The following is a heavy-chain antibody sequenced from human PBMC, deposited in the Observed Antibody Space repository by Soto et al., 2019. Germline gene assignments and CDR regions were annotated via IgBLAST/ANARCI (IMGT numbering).Heavy chain of an antibody. V-gene: IGHV3-23*01. J-gene: IGHJ4*02. CDR3: EAGMDPDY. CDR2: IRGSGDRT. CDR1: GFTFSTYS. Sequence: EVQLLESGGGLVQPGGSLRLSCAASGFTFSTYSMTWVRQAPGKGLEWVSGIRGSGDRTYYADSVKGRFTISRDNSKNTLYLQMNCLTVEDTAIYYCEAGMDPDYWGQGTLVTVSS. D-gene: IGHD6-19*01.